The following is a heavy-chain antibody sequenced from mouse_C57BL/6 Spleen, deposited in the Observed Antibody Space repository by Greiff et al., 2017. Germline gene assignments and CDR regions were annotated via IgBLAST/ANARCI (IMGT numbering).Heavy chain of an antibody. CDR3: ARGGNDYDPFAY. J-gene: IGHJ3*01. CDR1: GYTFTDYY. V-gene: IGHV1-26*01. CDR2: INPNNGGT. Sequence: EVQLQQSGPELVKPGASVKISCKASGYTFTDYYMNWVKQSHGKSLEWIGDINPNNGGTSYNQKFKGKATLTVDKSSSTAYMELRSLTSEDSAVYYWARGGNDYDPFAYWGQGTLVTVSA. D-gene: IGHD2-4*01.